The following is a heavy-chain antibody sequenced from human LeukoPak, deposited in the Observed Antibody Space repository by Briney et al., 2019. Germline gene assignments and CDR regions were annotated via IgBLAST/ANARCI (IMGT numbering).Heavy chain of an antibody. Sequence: GGSLRLSCEASGFSFNNYWMSWVRQPPGKGLEWVAHIKPDGSEAHYADSVKGRFALFRDDAKNSVYLQMNSLRVEDTAVYYCARDSGSGGPRGQGTPVTFSS. CDR2: IKPDGSEA. CDR3: ARDSGSGGP. D-gene: IGHD6-19*01. J-gene: IGHJ5*02. V-gene: IGHV3-7*01. CDR1: GFSFNNYW.